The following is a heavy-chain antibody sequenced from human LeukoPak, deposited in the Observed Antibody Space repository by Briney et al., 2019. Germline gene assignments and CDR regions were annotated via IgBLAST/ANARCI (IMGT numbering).Heavy chain of an antibody. Sequence: SETLSLTCTVSGGSISSSSYYWGWIRQPPGKGLEWIGEINHSGSTNYNPSLKSRVTISVDTSKNQFSLKLSSVTAADTAVYYCARGYDILTGYYSRIRDVAFDIWGQGTMVTVSS. J-gene: IGHJ3*02. V-gene: IGHV4-39*07. D-gene: IGHD3-9*01. CDR1: GGSISSSSYY. CDR3: ARGYDILTGYYSRIRDVAFDI. CDR2: INHSGST.